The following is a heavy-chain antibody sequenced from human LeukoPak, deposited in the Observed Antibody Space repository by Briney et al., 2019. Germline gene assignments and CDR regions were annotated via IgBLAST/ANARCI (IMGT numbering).Heavy chain of an antibody. CDR1: GGSFSGYY. J-gene: IGHJ4*02. D-gene: IGHD6-13*01. CDR3: ARGRYSSSWSTFDY. V-gene: IGHV4-34*01. CDR2: INHSGST. Sequence: SETLSLTCAVYGGSFSGYYWSWIRQLPGKGLEWIGEINHSGSTNYNPSLKSRVTISVDTSKNQFSLKLSSVTAADTAVYYCARGRYSSSWSTFDYWGQGTLVTVSS.